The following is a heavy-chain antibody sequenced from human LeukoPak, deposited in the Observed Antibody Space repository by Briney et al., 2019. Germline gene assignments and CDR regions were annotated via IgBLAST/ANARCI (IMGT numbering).Heavy chain of an antibody. CDR1: GYTVTLSG. V-gene: IGHV1-18*01. D-gene: IGHD1-7*01. CDR3: ARTAHLNWNYVVVTHYYYDYGMDV. J-gene: IGHJ6*02. CDR2: MSAYNGNI. Sequence: ASVKVSYKASGYTVTLSGIRGVRQAPGQGVGGMGWMSAYNGNINYAQKLQGRVTMNTDTSTSRAYMELRSLRYDDTAVYYCARTAHLNWNYVVVTHYYYDYGMDVWGQGTTVTVSS.